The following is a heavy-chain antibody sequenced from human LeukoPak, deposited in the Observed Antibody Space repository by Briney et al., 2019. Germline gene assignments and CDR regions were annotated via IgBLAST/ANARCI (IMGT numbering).Heavy chain of an antibody. V-gene: IGHV3-48*04. J-gene: IGHJ4*02. CDR2: ISSRSDAI. Sequence: GGSLRLSCAASGFTFSGYSMNWGRQAPGKGLEWVSFISSRSDAIYYADSVKGRFTISRDNAKNSLYLQMNSLRAEDTAMYYCARGRYSGTTYYFDYWGQGTLVTVSS. D-gene: IGHD5-12*01. CDR3: ARGRYSGTTYYFDY. CDR1: GFTFSGYS.